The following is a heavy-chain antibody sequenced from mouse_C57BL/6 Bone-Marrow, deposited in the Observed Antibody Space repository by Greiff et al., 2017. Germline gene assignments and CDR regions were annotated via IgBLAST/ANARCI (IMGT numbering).Heavy chain of an antibody. CDR1: GYTFTSYW. Sequence: QVQLQQPGAELVKPGASVKLSCKASGYTFTSYWMHWVKQRPGRGLEWIGRVDPNSGGTKYNEKFKGKATLTVDKPSSTAYMQLSSLTSGDSAVYYCASSSTYYSNYGFAYWGQGTLVTVSA. V-gene: IGHV1-72*01. CDR3: ASSSTYYSNYGFAY. CDR2: VDPNSGGT. D-gene: IGHD2-5*01. J-gene: IGHJ3*01.